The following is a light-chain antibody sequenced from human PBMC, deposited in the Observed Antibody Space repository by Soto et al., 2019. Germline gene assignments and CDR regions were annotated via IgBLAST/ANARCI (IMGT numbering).Light chain of an antibody. Sequence: QSALSQPASVSGSPGQSLTISCTGTSSDVGGYNYVSWYQQHPGKAPKLMIYEVSNRPSGVSNRFSGSKSGDKASLTISGLQAEDEVDYYCSSYTSSSPYVFGTGTKVTVL. CDR1: SSDVGGYNY. CDR2: EVS. V-gene: IGLV2-14*01. CDR3: SSYTSSSPYV. J-gene: IGLJ1*01.